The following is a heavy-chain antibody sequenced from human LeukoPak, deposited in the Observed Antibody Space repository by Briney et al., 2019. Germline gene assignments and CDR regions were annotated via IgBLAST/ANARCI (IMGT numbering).Heavy chain of an antibody. D-gene: IGHD6-13*01. CDR2: ISSSSSYI. V-gene: IGHV3-21*01. CDR1: GVTFSSYS. J-gene: IGHJ4*02. Sequence: GGSLRLSCAASGVTFSSYSMNWVRQAPGQGLEWFSSISSSSSYIYYADTVQGRFTISRDNAKNSLYLQMNSLRAEDTAVYYCARDSSSWYPQFDYWGQGTLVTVPS. CDR3: ARDSSSWYPQFDY.